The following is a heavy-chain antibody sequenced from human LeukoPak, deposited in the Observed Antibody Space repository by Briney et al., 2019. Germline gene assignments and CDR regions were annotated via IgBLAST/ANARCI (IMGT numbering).Heavy chain of an antibody. CDR1: GFTFSSYG. CDR3: ARDRKAVAGIDY. V-gene: IGHV3-33*01. Sequence: GGSLRLSCAASGFTFSSYGMHWVRQAPGKGLEWVAVIWYDGSNKYYADSVKGRFTISRDNSKNTLYLQMNSLRAEDTAVYYCARDRKAVAGIDYWGQGTLVTVSS. J-gene: IGHJ4*02. D-gene: IGHD6-19*01. CDR2: IWYDGSNK.